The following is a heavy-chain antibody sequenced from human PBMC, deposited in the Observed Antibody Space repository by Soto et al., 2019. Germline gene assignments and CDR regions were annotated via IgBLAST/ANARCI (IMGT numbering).Heavy chain of an antibody. CDR2: INHSGST. Sequence: SETLSLTCAVYGGSFSGYYWSWIRQPPGKGLEWIGEINHSGSTNYNPSLKSRVTISVDTSKNQFSLQLSSLNAAATAVYYCARGYFGGTTLVAVWGQGTTVTVSS. CDR1: GGSFSGYY. D-gene: IGHD1-7*01. J-gene: IGHJ6*02. CDR3: ARGYFGGTTLVAV. V-gene: IGHV4-34*01.